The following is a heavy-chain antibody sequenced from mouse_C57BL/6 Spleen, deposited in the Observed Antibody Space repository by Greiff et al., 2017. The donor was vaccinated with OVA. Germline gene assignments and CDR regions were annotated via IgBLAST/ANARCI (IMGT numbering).Heavy chain of an antibody. J-gene: IGHJ4*01. Sequence: EVQLQQSGAELVRPGSSVKMSCKTSGYTFTSYGINWVKQRPGQGLEWIGYIYIGNGYTEYNEKFKGKATLTSDTSSSTAYMQLSSLTSEDSASYFGARHYYGSSYYAMDYWGKGTAVTVSS. D-gene: IGHD1-1*01. CDR3: ARHYYGSSYYAMDY. CDR2: IYIGNGYT. CDR1: GYTFTSYG. V-gene: IGHV1-58*01.